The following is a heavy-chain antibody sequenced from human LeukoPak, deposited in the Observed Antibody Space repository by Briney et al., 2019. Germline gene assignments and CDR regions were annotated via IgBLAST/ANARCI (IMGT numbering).Heavy chain of an antibody. D-gene: IGHD2-21*02. V-gene: IGHV3-15*01. CDR2: IRSKTDGGAS. CDR1: GFTFSKVW. Sequence: GGSLRLSCAASGFTFSKVWMTWVRQAPGKGMEWVGRIRSKTDGGASEYAAPVKGRFSISRDDSNNTLYLEMISLKAEDTAIYYCTTDVNRFMVTASSWGQGTLVTVSS. J-gene: IGHJ5*02. CDR3: TTDVNRFMVTASS.